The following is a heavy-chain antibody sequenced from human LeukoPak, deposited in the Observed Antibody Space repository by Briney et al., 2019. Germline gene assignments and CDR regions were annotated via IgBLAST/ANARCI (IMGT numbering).Heavy chain of an antibody. CDR1: GFTFSSYW. D-gene: IGHD3-10*01. V-gene: IGHV4-59*08. CDR2: IYYSGST. J-gene: IGHJ4*02. Sequence: GSLRLSCAASGFTFSSYWMSWIRQPPGKGLEWIGYIYYSGSTNYNPSLKSRVTISVDTSKNQFSLKLSSVTAADTAVYYCARVLFTRYGSGSYYFDYWGQGTLVTVSS. CDR3: ARVLFTRYGSGSYYFDY.